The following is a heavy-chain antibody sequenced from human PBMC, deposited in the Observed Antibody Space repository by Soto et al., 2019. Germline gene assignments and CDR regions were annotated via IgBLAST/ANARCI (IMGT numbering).Heavy chain of an antibody. CDR2: ISAYNGNT. D-gene: IGHD2-15*01. Sequence: ASVKGSCKASGYTLSRYAMRWVRQAPGQRLEWMGWISAYNGNTKYLQKLRGRVTITTDTSTSTAYMELRSLRSDDTAVYYCARDPGVVVVAGSDYWGQGTLVTVSS. CDR1: GYTLSRYA. CDR3: ARDPGVVVVAGSDY. V-gene: IGHV1-18*01. J-gene: IGHJ4*02.